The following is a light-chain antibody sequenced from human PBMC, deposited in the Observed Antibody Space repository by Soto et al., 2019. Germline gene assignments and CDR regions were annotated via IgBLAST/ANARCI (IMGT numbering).Light chain of an antibody. CDR2: EAT. CDR3: ASYAGTKLFV. J-gene: IGLJ1*01. V-gene: IGLV2-8*01. Sequence: QSALTQPPSASGSPGQSLTISCTGTSSDVGFYNFVSWYQQRPGKAPKLVIYEATKRPSGVPDRFSGSKSGSTASLTVSGLQADDEADYYCASYAGTKLFVFGSGTKVTVL. CDR1: SSDVGFYNF.